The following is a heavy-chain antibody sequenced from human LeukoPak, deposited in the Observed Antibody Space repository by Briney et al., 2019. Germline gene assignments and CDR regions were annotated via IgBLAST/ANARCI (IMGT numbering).Heavy chain of an antibody. CDR2: IKQNGSEK. CDR1: GFTFTTFW. CDR3: AKDTSSGYAHEDYYGMDV. V-gene: IGHV3-7*03. J-gene: IGHJ6*02. D-gene: IGHD5-12*01. Sequence: GGSLRLSCAASGFTFTTFWMSWVRQAPGKGLEWVANIKQNGSEKSYVDSVKGRFTISRDNAKNSLYLQMNSLRTEDTALYYCAKDTSSGYAHEDYYGMDVWGQGTTVTVSS.